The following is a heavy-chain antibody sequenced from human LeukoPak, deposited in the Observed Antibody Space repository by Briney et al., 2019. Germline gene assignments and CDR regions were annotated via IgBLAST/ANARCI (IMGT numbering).Heavy chain of an antibody. CDR3: ARSQSGSYYDTYFDY. CDR2: IYTSGST. J-gene: IGHJ4*02. D-gene: IGHD1-26*01. CDR1: GGSISSGSYY. V-gene: IGHV4-61*02. Sequence: SETLSLTCTVSGGSISSGSYYWSWIRQPAGKGLEWIGRIYTSGSTNYNPSLKSRVTISVDTSKNQFSLKLSSVTAADTAVYYCARSQSGSYYDTYFDYWGQGTLVTVSS.